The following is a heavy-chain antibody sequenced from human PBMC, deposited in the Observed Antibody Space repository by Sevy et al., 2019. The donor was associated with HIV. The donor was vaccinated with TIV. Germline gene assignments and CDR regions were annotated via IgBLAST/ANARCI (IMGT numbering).Heavy chain of an antibody. CDR1: GFIFSSYA. D-gene: IGHD2-21*02. V-gene: IGHV3-23*01. Sequence: GGSLRLSCAASGFIFSSYAMSWLRQAPGKGLEWDSVISGSGGLTYYADSLKGRFTISRDTSKNTLYLQMNSLRAEDTALYYGAKDGDGSGNYYYQMDVWGKGTTVTVSS. CDR2: ISGSGGLT. J-gene: IGHJ6*03. CDR3: AKDGDGSGNYYYQMDV.